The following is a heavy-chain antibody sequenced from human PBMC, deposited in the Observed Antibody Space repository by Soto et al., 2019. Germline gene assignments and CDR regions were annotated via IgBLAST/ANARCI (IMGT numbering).Heavy chain of an antibody. J-gene: IGHJ6*02. CDR2: IIYDGSKK. CDR1: GFRFSSSG. CDR3: AKDLHYFASFFFYGMDV. Sequence: PGGSLRLSCAASGFRFSSSGMHWVRQAPGKGLEWVAVIIYDGSKKEYADSVKGRFTVSRDNSKDTVYLQMNNLRPEDTGVYYCAKDLHYFASFFFYGMDVWGQGTSVTVSS. D-gene: IGHD3-10*01. V-gene: IGHV3-30*18.